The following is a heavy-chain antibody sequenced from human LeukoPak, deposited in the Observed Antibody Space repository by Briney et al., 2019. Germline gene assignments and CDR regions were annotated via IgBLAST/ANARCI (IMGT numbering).Heavy chain of an antibody. Sequence: SETLSLTCTVSGGSISSYYWSWIRQPPGKGLEWIGYIYYSGSTNYNPSLKSRVTISVDTSKNQFPLKLSSVTAADTAVYYCARDISGSLAWFDPWGQGTLVTVSS. D-gene: IGHD1-20*01. J-gene: IGHJ5*02. CDR1: GGSISSYY. V-gene: IGHV4-59*01. CDR2: IYYSGST. CDR3: ARDISGSLAWFDP.